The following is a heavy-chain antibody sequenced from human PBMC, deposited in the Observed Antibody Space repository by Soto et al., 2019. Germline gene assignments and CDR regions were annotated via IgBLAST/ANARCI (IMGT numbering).Heavy chain of an antibody. V-gene: IGHV3-9*01. CDR3: AGFPQDIVVVPAAIP. D-gene: IGHD2-2*02. CDR1: GFTFDDYA. Sequence: GGSLRLSCAASGFTFDDYAMHWVRQAPGKGLEWVSGISWNSGSIGYADSVKGRFTISRDNAKNSLYLQMNSLRAEDTALYYCAGFPQDIVVVPAAIPWGQGTLLTVSS. CDR2: ISWNSGSI. J-gene: IGHJ5*02.